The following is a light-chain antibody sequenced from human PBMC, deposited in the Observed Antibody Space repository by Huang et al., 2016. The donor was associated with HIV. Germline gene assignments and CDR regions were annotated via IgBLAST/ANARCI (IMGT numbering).Light chain of an antibody. CDR3: QKYNDVPRT. CDR2: SAS. J-gene: IGKJ1*01. Sequence: DIQMTQSPSSLSASIGDRITISCRASQDIDAYLAWCQHKPGKVPNLLIYSASTLQSGVPSRFSCSGSGTNFTLTIGSLQPEDVGSYYCQKYNDVPRTFGHGTKVEIK. V-gene: IGKV1-27*01. CDR1: QDIDAY.